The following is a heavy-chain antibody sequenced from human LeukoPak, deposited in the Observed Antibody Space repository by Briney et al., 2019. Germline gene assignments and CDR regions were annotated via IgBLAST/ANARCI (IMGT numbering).Heavy chain of an antibody. CDR2: IYTSGST. CDR1: GGSISSYY. Sequence: PSETLSLTCTVSGGSISSYYWSWIRQPAGKGLEWIGRIYTSGSTNYNPSLKSRVTMSVDTSKNQFSLKLSSVTAADTAVYYCARDQVGSSWYYFDYWGQGTLVTVSS. CDR3: ARDQVGSSWYYFDY. V-gene: IGHV4-4*07. J-gene: IGHJ4*02. D-gene: IGHD6-13*01.